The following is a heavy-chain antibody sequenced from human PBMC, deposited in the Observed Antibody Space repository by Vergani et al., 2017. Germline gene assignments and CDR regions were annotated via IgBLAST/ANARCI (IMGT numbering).Heavy chain of an antibody. J-gene: IGHJ4*02. CDR2: TSSTGSSI. CDR1: GFTFRDHY. V-gene: IGHV3-11*01. Sequence: VQLLESGGGLVQPGGSLRLSCAASGFTFRDHYMSWIRQAPGKGLEWVSYTSSTGSSISYAHSVKGRFTISRDNAKDSVFLQMNSLRAEDTAVYYCARYRGNYDYFDSWGQGTLVTVSP. D-gene: IGHD1-26*01. CDR3: ARYRGNYDYFDS.